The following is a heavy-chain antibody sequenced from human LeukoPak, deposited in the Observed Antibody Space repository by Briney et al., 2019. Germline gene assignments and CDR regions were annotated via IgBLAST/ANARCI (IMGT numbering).Heavy chain of an antibody. V-gene: IGHV4-59*01. CDR1: GGSISSYY. D-gene: IGHD5-24*01. J-gene: IGHJ4*02. CDR2: IYYSGST. CDR3: ARGFGDGYRPFDY. Sequence: PSETLSLTCTVSGGSISSYYWSWIRQPPGKGLEWIGYIYYSGSTNYNPSLKSRVTISVDTSKNQFSLKLSSVTAAGTAVYYCARGFGDGYRPFDYWGQGTLVTVSS.